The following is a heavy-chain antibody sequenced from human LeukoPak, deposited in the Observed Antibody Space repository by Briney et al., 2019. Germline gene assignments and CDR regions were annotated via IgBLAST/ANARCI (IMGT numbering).Heavy chain of an antibody. J-gene: IGHJ4*02. Sequence: GGPLRLSCAASGFTFSSYWMSWVRQAPGKGLEWVANIKQDGSEKYYVDSVKGRFTISRDNAKNSLYLQMNSLRAEDTAVYYCARDYGDWYFDYWGQGTLVTVSS. D-gene: IGHD4-17*01. V-gene: IGHV3-7*03. CDR2: IKQDGSEK. CDR1: GFTFSSYW. CDR3: ARDYGDWYFDY.